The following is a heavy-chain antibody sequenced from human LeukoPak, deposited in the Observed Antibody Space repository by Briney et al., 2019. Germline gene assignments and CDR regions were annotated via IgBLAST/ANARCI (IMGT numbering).Heavy chain of an antibody. Sequence: ASVKVSCKASGYTFTRYYMHWVRQAPGQGLEWMGIINASGGSTSYAQKFQGRVTMTRDTSTSTVYMELSRLRSDDTAVYYCACGYSGYDPYDYWGQGTMVTVSS. J-gene: IGHJ3*01. D-gene: IGHD5-12*01. CDR3: ACGYSGYDPYDY. CDR2: INASGGST. CDR1: GYTFTRYY. V-gene: IGHV1-46*01.